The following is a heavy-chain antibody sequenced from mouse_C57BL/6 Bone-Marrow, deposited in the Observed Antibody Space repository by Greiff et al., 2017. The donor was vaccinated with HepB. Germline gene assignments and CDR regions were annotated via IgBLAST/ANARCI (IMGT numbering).Heavy chain of an antibody. J-gene: IGHJ2*01. CDR2: IDPETGGT. V-gene: IGHV1-15*01. CDR1: GYTFTDYE. CDR3: TREGVTTGVADLDD. Sequence: VQLQQSGAELVRPGASVTLSCKASGYTFTDYEMHWVKQTPVHGLEWIGAIDPETGGTAYNQKFKGKAILTADKSSSTAYMELRSLTSEDSAVYYCTREGVTTGVADLDDWGQGTTLAGSS. D-gene: IGHD1-1*01.